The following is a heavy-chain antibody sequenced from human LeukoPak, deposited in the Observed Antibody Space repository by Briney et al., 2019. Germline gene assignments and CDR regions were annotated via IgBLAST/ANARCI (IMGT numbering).Heavy chain of an antibody. J-gene: IGHJ4*02. V-gene: IGHV3-23*01. CDR3: AKDPVYHCSSTTCYFDY. D-gene: IGHD2-2*01. Sequence: GGSLRLSCAASGSTFSSYAISWVRQAPGKGLEWVSAISGSGGSTYYADSVKGRFTISRDNSENTLYLQMNSLRAEDTAVYYCAKDPVYHCSSTTCYFDYWGQGTLVTVSS. CDR1: GSTFSSYA. CDR2: ISGSGGST.